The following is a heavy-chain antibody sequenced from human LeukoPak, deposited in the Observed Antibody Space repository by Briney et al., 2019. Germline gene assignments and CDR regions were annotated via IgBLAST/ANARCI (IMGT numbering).Heavy chain of an antibody. D-gene: IGHD6-19*01. CDR3: AKDLKWLVGLDY. J-gene: IGHJ4*02. Sequence: SGGSLRLSCAASGFTFSSYAMSWVRQAPGKGLEWVSAISGSGGSTYYADSVKGRFTISRDNSKNTLYLQMNSLRAEDTAVYYCAKDLKWLVGLDYWGQGTLVTVSS. V-gene: IGHV3-23*01. CDR2: ISGSGGST. CDR1: GFTFSSYA.